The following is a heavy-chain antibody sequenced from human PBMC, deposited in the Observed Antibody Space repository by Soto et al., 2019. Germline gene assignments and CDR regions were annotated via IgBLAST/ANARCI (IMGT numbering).Heavy chain of an antibody. J-gene: IGHJ5*02. CDR2: ISSSSSYI. CDR3: ARDGTGYCSSTSCSDYDWFDP. CDR1: GFTFSSYS. D-gene: IGHD2-2*01. V-gene: IGHV3-21*01. Sequence: EVQLVESGGGLVKPGGSLRLSCAASGFTFSSYSMNWVRQAPGKGLEWVSSISSSSSYIYYADSVKGRVSISRDNAKNSLYLQMTSLRAEDTAVYYCARDGTGYCSSTSCSDYDWFDPWGQGTMVTVPS.